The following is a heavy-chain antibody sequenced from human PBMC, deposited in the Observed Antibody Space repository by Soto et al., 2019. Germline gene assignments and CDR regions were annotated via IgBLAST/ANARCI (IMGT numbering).Heavy chain of an antibody. J-gene: IGHJ5*02. V-gene: IGHV1-18*01. CDR1: GYTFTSYG. Sequence: ASVKVSCKASGYTFTSYGISWVRQAPGQGLERMGWIRAYNGNTNYAKKLQGRETMTTDTSTSISYVYLRSLRSDYTAVYYCVHGGYCSSTSCYHNWFDPWGQGTLVTVSS. CDR3: VHGGYCSSTSCYHNWFDP. CDR2: IRAYNGNT. D-gene: IGHD2-2*01.